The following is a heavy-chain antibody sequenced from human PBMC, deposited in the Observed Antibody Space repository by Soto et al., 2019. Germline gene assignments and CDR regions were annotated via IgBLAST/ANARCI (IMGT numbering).Heavy chain of an antibody. D-gene: IGHD5-12*01. CDR1: GGPIGTDY. J-gene: IGHJ4*02. CDR2: IYYSGNT. Sequence: SETLSLTCTVAGGPIGTDYWNWIRQPPGRGLEWIGYIYYSGNTNYNPSLKSRVTISLDMSKKQFSLKLSSVTAADTAVYYCARAVASFDLWGQGTLVT. CDR3: ARAVASFDL. V-gene: IGHV4-59*12.